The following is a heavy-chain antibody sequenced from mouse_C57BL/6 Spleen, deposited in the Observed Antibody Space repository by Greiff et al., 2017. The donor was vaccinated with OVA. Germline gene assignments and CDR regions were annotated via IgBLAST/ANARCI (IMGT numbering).Heavy chain of an antibody. CDR3: ASPYYYGSRNWYFDV. Sequence: VQLQQPGAELVMPGASVKLSCKASGYTFTSYWMHWVKQRPGQGLEWIGEIDPSDSYTNYNQKFKGKSTLTVYKSSSTAYMQLSSLTSEDSAVYYCASPYYYGSRNWYFDVWGTGTTVTVSS. CDR1: GYTFTSYW. CDR2: IDPSDSYT. J-gene: IGHJ1*03. V-gene: IGHV1-69*01. D-gene: IGHD1-1*01.